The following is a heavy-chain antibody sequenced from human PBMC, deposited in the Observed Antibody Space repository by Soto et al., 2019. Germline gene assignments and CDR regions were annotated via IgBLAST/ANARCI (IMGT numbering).Heavy chain of an antibody. CDR1: GFTFSNAW. V-gene: IGHV3-15*01. CDR2: IKSKTDGGTT. D-gene: IGHD1-26*01. J-gene: IGHJ6*02. CDR3: TPGVVGATTGYYYGMDV. Sequence: GGSLRLSCAASGFTFSNAWMSWVRQAPGKGLEWVGRIKSKTDGGTTDYAAPVKGRFTISRDDSKNTLYLQMNSLKTEDTAVYYCTPGVVGATTGYYYGMDVWGQGTTVTVSS.